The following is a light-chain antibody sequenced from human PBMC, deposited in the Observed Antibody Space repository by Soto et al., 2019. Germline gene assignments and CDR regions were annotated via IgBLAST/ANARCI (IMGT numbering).Light chain of an antibody. V-gene: IGKV1-27*01. CDR3: QHYNSYSEA. Sequence: DIQMTQSPSSLSASVGDRVTITCRASHDISNFLAWYQQKPGKVPQLLIYTASTLQSGVPSRFSGSGSGTEFTLTISSLQPDDFATYYCQHYNSYSEAFGQGTKVDIK. CDR2: TAS. J-gene: IGKJ1*01. CDR1: HDISNF.